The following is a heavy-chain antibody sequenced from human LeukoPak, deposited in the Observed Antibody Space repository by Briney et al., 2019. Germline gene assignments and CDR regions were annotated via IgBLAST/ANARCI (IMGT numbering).Heavy chain of an antibody. D-gene: IGHD3-10*01. Sequence: GSLRLSCAASGFTFSSYGMHWVRQAPGKGLEWVAVISYDGSNKYYADSVKGRFTISRDNAKNSLYLQMNSLRAEDTAVYYCARGPMVRGVDYWGQGTLVTVSS. J-gene: IGHJ4*02. CDR3: ARGPMVRGVDY. CDR1: GFTFSSYG. V-gene: IGHV3-30*03. CDR2: ISYDGSNK.